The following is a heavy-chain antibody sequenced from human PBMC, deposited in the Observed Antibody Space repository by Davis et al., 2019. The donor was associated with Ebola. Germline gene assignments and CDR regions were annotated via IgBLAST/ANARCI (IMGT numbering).Heavy chain of an antibody. CDR1: GYTFTSYY. CDR2: INPSGGST. Sequence: ASVKVSCKASGYTFTSYYMHWVRQAPGQGLEWMGIINPSGGSTSYAQKFQGRVTMTTDTSTSTAYMELRSLRSDDTAVYYCARDGGFGELLYYYYGMDVWGQGTTVTVSS. V-gene: IGHV1-46*01. J-gene: IGHJ6*02. CDR3: ARDGGFGELLYYYYGMDV. D-gene: IGHD3-10*01.